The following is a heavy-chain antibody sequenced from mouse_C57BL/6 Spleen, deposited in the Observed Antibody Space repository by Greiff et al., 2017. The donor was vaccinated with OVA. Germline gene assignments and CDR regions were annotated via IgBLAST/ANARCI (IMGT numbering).Heavy chain of an antibody. CDR2: IYPGAGDT. CDR3: ARTGNWGFDY. J-gene: IGHJ2*01. CDR1: GYAFSSSW. V-gene: IGHV1-82*01. Sequence: VKLVESGPELVKPGASVKISCKASGYAFSSSWLNWVKQSPGKGLEWIGRIYPGAGDTNYNGKFKGKATLTADKSSSTAYMQLSSLTSEDSAVYFCARTGNWGFDYWGQGTTLTVSS. D-gene: IGHD4-1*01.